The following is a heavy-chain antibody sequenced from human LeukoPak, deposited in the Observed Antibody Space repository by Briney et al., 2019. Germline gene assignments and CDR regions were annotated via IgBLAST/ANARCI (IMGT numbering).Heavy chain of an antibody. Sequence: ASVKVSCKASGYTFTSYGISWVRQAPGQGLGWMGWISAYNGDTNYAQKLQGRVTMTTDTSTSTAYMEMRSLRSDDTAVYYCARVLPDYDFWSGYYWSTTNNYYYYMDVWGKGTTVTVSS. V-gene: IGHV1-18*01. CDR3: ARVLPDYDFWSGYYWSTTNNYYYYMDV. CDR1: GYTFTSYG. D-gene: IGHD3-3*01. J-gene: IGHJ6*03. CDR2: ISAYNGDT.